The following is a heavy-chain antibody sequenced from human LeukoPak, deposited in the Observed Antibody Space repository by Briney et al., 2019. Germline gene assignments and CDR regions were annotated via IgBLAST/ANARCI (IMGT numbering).Heavy chain of an antibody. CDR1: GLTVSSNY. J-gene: IGHJ3*01. Sequence: GGSLRLSCAASGLTVSSNYMTWVRQAPGKGLEWVSFIYSDGSTYYADSVQGRVSFSRDNSKNTLYLQMNSLIPEDTAVYYCARVLRSGNSGYSFDVWGQGTMVTVSS. CDR2: IYSDGST. D-gene: IGHD3-9*01. CDR3: ARVLRSGNSGYSFDV. V-gene: IGHV3-66*02.